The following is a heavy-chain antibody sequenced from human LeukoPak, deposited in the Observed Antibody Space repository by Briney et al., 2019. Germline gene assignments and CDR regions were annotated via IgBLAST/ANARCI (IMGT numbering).Heavy chain of an antibody. CDR1: GYSFTTYW. V-gene: IGHV5-51*01. J-gene: IGHJ4*02. CDR3: ARRRVGYSYGEFDY. D-gene: IGHD5-18*01. Sequence: GESLQISSKGSGYSFTTYWIGWVRQMPGKGLEWMGIINPSDSDTRYSPSFQGQVTISAAKSISTTYLQWSSLKPSDTAMYYCARRRVGYSYGEFDYGGQGTLVTVSS. CDR2: INPSDSDT.